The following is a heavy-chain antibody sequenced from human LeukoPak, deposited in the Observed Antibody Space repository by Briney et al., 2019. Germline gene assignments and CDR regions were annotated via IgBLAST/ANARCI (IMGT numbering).Heavy chain of an antibody. CDR1: GGSISSYY. CDR2: IYAGGNT. J-gene: IGHJ3*02. CDR3: ARLTGINAFDI. V-gene: IGHV4-4*07. Sequence: PSETLSLTCTVSGGSISSYYWSWIRQPAGKGLKWIGRIYAGGNTNYNPSLNSRVGMSLDTSKNQFSLKLNSVTAADTAVYYCARLTGINAFDIWGQGTMVTVSS. D-gene: IGHD3-10*01.